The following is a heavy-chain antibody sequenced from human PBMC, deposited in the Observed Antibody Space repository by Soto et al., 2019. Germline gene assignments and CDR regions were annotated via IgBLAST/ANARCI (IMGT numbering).Heavy chain of an antibody. J-gene: IGHJ4*02. V-gene: IGHV1-18*01. CDR3: ATRSPAFDY. CDR2: ISTSKGNT. CDR1: GYTFTDYG. Sequence: ASVKVSCKTSGYTFTDYGISWVRQAPGQGLEWMGWISTSKGNTNYAQTFQGRVTMTTDTSTSTGYMELRSLRSDDTAVYYCATRSPAFDYWGQGTLVTVSS.